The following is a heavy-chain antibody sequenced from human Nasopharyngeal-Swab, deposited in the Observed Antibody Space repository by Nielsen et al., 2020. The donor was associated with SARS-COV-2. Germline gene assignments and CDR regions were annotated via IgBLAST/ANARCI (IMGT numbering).Heavy chain of an antibody. J-gene: IGHJ6*02. CDR1: GGTFSSYA. D-gene: IGHD3-10*01. V-gene: IGHV1-69*13. Sequence: SVEVSCKASGGTFSSYAISWVRQAPGQGLEWMGGIIPIFGTANYAQKFQGRVTITADESTSTAYMELSSLRSEDTAVYYCARIMVRGVIISGYYYGMDVWGQGTTVTVSS. CDR3: ARIMVRGVIISGYYYGMDV. CDR2: IIPIFGTA.